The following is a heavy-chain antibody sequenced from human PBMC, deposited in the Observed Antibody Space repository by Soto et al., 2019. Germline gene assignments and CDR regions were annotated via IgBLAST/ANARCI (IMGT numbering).Heavy chain of an antibody. CDR3: ARDTRMGPGWYSDL. CDR2: IYYSGST. D-gene: IGHD1-1*01. V-gene: IGHV4-31*03. J-gene: IGHJ2*01. CDR1: GGSISSGGYY. Sequence: QVQLQESGPGLLKPSRTLSLTCTVSGGSISSGGYYWSWIRQHPGKGLEWIGYIYYSGSTYYNPSLKSRVTISVDTSKNRFSLKLSSVTAADTAVYYCARDTRMGPGWYSDLWGRGTLVTVSS.